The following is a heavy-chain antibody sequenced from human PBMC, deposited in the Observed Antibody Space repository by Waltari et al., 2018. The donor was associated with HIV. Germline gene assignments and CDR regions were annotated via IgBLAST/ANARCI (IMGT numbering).Heavy chain of an antibody. CDR2: INHSGST. D-gene: IGHD6-19*01. CDR1: GGSFSGYY. J-gene: IGHJ4*02. Sequence: QVQLQQWGAGLLKPSETLSLTCAVYGGSFSGYYWSWIRQPPGKGLEGIGEINHSGSTNYKPSLKVRMTMSVDTSKNQFTVKLSSGTAADTAVYYCARGRSPYSSGWYASEYWGQGTLVTVSS. CDR3: ARGRSPYSSGWYASEY. V-gene: IGHV4-34*01.